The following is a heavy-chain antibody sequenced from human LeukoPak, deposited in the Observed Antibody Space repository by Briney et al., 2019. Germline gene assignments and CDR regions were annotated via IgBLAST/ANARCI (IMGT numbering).Heavy chain of an antibody. D-gene: IGHD3-22*01. Sequence: ASVKVSCKASGYTFSSYGISWVRQAPGQGLEWMGWISGYTGNTNYAQKLQGRVTMTTDASTTTASMELRSLRSDDTAVYYCARDFLHFDSSEKYYEDTFDVWGQGTMVTVSS. CDR3: ARDFLHFDSSEKYYEDTFDV. V-gene: IGHV1-18*01. J-gene: IGHJ3*01. CDR2: ISGYTGNT. CDR1: GYTFSSYG.